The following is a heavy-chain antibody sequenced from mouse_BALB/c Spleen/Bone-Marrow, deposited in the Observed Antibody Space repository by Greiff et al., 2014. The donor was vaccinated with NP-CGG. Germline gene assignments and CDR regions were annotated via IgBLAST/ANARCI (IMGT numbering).Heavy chain of an antibody. D-gene: IGHD2-4*01. CDR2: IWSGGST. CDR1: GFSLTSYG. V-gene: IGHV2-4-1*01. Sequence: QVQLQQSGPGLVQPSQSLSITCTVSGFSLTSYGVHWVRQSPGKGLEWLGVIWSGGSTDHNAAFISRLSISKDNSKSQVFFKMNSLQADDTAIYYCARNKNDYDGTLAYWGQGTLVTVSA. J-gene: IGHJ3*01. CDR3: ARNKNDYDGTLAY.